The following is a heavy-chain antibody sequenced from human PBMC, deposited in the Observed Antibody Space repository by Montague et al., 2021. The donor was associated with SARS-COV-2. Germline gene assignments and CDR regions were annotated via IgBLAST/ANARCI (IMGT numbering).Heavy chain of an antibody. CDR3: ARLKRYFDSSGSPSAFDF. CDR1: GGSITNNIDY. J-gene: IGHJ3*01. Sequence: SETLSLTRTVSGGSITNNIDYWAWIRQPPGKGLEWIGSIYYTGNTYYNPSLKSRVTISEVTSKNHFTLKLSSVTAAETAVYYCARLKRYFDSSGSPSAFDFWGQGTKVTVSS. CDR2: IYYTGNT. D-gene: IGHD3-22*01. V-gene: IGHV4-39*02.